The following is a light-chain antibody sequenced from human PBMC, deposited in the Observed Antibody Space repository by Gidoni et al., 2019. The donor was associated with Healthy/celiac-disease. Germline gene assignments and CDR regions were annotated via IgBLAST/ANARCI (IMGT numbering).Light chain of an antibody. CDR3: SSYAGSSTLI. CDR1: SSDVGSYNL. V-gene: IGLV2-23*01. Sequence: QSALTQPASVSGSPGQSITISCTGTSSDVGSYNLVSWFQQHPGKVPKLIIYEGNKRPSGVSNRFSGSKSGNTASLTISGLQAEDEADYYRSSYAGSSTLIFGGGTTLTVL. J-gene: IGLJ2*01. CDR2: EGN.